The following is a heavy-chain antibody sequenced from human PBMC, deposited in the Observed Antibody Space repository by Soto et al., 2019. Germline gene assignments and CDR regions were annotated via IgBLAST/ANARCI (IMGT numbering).Heavy chain of an antibody. J-gene: IGHJ4*02. Sequence: PCGSLRLSCAASGFTFNTYDMSWVRQAPGKGLEWVSITSGSGGSSDYADSVKGRFTISRDNSKNTLYLQMNSLRAEDTAFYYCAKGPGILGSTKFDYWGQGTLVTVSS. V-gene: IGHV3-23*01. CDR3: AKGPGILGSTKFDY. CDR1: GFTFNTYD. CDR2: TSGSGGSS. D-gene: IGHD1-26*01.